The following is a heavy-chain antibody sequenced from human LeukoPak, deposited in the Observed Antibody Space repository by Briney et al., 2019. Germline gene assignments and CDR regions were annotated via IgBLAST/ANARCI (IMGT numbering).Heavy chain of an antibody. D-gene: IGHD1-26*01. V-gene: IGHV1-8*03. CDR1: GYTFTRYD. J-gene: IGHJ3*02. Sequence: ASVKVSCKASGYTFTRYDINWVRQAAGQGLEWMGWMNPNSGNTGYAQKFQGRVTITRNTSISTAYMELSSLRSEDTAVYYCARGGIVGAIDAFDIWGQGTMVTVSS. CDR2: MNPNSGNT. CDR3: ARGGIVGAIDAFDI.